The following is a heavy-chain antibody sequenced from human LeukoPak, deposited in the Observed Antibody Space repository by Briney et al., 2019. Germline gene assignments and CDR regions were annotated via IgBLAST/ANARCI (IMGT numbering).Heavy chain of an antibody. V-gene: IGHV1-2*06. Sequence: SLTVSCKASGYTFIDYYIHWLRQAPGPRLEWMGRIHPNSAPTEHAEHLQGRVTITRDTSISTAYMELSRVTSDDTAVHYCARDLPSTSNWELDYWGQGTLVTVSS. CDR2: IHPNSAPT. J-gene: IGHJ4*02. D-gene: IGHD7-27*01. CDR1: GYTFIDYY. CDR3: ARDLPSTSNWELDY.